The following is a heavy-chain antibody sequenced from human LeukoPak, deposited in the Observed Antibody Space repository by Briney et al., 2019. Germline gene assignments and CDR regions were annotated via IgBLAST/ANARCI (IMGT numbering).Heavy chain of an antibody. J-gene: IGHJ4*02. CDR2: IYYSGST. Sequence: PSETLSLTCTVSAGFVSNSNYYWGWIRQPPGKGLEWIGSIYYSGSTYYNPSLESRVTISVDTSKNQFSLNLSSVTAADTAVYYCASRKLGNDYWGQGTLVTVSS. CDR3: ASRKLGNDY. D-gene: IGHD7-27*01. CDR1: AGFVSNSNYY. V-gene: IGHV4-39*07.